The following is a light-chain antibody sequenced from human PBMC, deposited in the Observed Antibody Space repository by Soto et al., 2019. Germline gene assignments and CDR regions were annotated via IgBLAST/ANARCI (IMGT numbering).Light chain of an antibody. CDR2: HIS. CDR1: QSISNY. V-gene: IGKV1-39*01. CDR3: QQSYNTPRT. Sequence: DIQMTHSPSSLSASVGDRVTITCRASQSISNYLNWYQQRPGKAPKLLIYHISNLQSGVPSRFGGGGSGADFTLTISSLQPEDFATYYCQQSYNTPRTFGQGTKVDIK. J-gene: IGKJ1*01.